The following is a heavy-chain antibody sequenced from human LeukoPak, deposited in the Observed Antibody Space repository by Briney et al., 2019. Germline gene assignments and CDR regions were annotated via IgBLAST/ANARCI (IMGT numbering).Heavy chain of an antibody. J-gene: IGHJ4*02. CDR3: ARDYGYGGFDY. CDR1: GGXFNNDG. V-gene: IGHV1-69*04. CDR2: IIPLLDEA. Sequence: SVKVSCRASGGXFNNDGISWVRQAPGQGLEWVGRIIPLLDEANYAQKLQGRVTITADKSTSTAYMEVSGLRSDDTAMYYCARDYGYGGFDYWGQGTPVTVSS. D-gene: IGHD5-12*01.